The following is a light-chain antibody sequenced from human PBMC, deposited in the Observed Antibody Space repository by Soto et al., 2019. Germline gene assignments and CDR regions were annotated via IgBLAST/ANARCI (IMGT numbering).Light chain of an antibody. Sequence: SYELTQPPSVSVPPGQAASITCTGDTLPKQYTYWYQQKAGQAPLLLIYKDIQRPSGIPERFSGSNSGTTVTLTIRGVQAEDEADYYCQSGKSGGVVVFGGGTKVTVL. CDR1: TLPKQY. CDR2: KDI. CDR3: QSGKSGGVVV. J-gene: IGLJ2*01. V-gene: IGLV3-25*03.